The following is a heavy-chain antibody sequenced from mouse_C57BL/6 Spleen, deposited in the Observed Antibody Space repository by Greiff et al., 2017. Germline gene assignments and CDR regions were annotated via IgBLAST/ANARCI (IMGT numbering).Heavy chain of an antibody. CDR3: TTWGAWFAY. J-gene: IGHJ3*01. CDR2: IDPENGDT. CDR1: GFNIKDDY. V-gene: IGHV14-4*01. Sequence: VQLQQSGAELVRPGASVKLSCTASGFNIKDDYMHWVKQRPEQGLEWIGWIDPENGDTAYASKFQGKATITADTSSNTAYLQLSSLTSEDSAVYYCTTWGAWFAYWGQGTLVTVSA.